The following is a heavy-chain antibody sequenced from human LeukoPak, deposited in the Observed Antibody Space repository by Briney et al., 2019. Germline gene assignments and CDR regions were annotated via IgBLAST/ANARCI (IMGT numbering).Heavy chain of an antibody. CDR1: GDSLYSNSAA. J-gene: IGHJ3*02. CDR2: TYYRSKWYN. Sequence: SQTLSLTCAISGDSLYSNSAAWNWIRQSPSRGLEWLGRTYYRSKWYNDYAVSVKSRITINPDTSKNQFSLQLDSVTPEDTAVYYCCHSLSGRTGAFDIWGRGTVVTVSS. CDR3: CHSLSGRTGAFDI. V-gene: IGHV6-1*01. D-gene: IGHD2-21*01.